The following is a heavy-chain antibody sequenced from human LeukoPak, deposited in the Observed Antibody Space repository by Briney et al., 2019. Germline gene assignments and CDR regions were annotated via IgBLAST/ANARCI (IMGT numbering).Heavy chain of an antibody. D-gene: IGHD3-3*01. CDR2: INHSGST. CDR3: ARGIFGGSFYLDY. CDR1: GGSFSGYY. J-gene: IGHJ4*02. V-gene: IGHV4-34*01. Sequence: SETLSLTCAVYGGSFSGYYWSWIRLPPGKGLEWIGEINHSGSTNYNPSLKSRVTISVDTSKNQFSLKLSSVTAADTAVYYCARGIFGGSFYLDYWGQGTLVTVSS.